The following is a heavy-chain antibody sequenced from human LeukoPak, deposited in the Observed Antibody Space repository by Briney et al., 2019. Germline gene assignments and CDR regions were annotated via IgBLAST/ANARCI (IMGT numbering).Heavy chain of an antibody. V-gene: IGHV1-69*04. CDR2: IIPILGIA. Sequence: GASVKVSCKASGGTFSSYAISWVRQAPGQGLEWMGRIIPILGIANYAQKFQGRVTITADKSTSTAYMELSSLRSEDTAVYYCARGSIAAADPIEYWGQGTLATVSS. D-gene: IGHD6-13*01. CDR1: GGTFSSYA. CDR3: ARGSIAAADPIEY. J-gene: IGHJ4*02.